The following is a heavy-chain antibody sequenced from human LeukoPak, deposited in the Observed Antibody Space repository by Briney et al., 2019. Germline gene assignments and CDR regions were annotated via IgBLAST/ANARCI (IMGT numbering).Heavy chain of an antibody. D-gene: IGHD6-19*01. J-gene: IGHJ4*02. CDR2: IIPIFGTA. CDR3: ARAGYTSGWYTDY. Sequence: SVKVSCKASGGTFSSYAISWVRQAPGQGLEWMGGIIPIFGTANYAQKFQGRVTITTAESTRTAYVELSSLTSEDTAVYYCARAGYTSGWYTDYWGQGTLVTVSS. CDR1: GGTFSSYA. V-gene: IGHV1-69*05.